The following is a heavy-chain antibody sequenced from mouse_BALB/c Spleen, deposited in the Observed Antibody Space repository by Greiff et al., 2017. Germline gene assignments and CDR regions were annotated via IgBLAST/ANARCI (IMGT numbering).Heavy chain of an antibody. Sequence: VQLQQSGAELVKPGASVKLSCTASGFNIKDTYMHWVKQRPEQGLEWIGRIDPANGNTKYDPKFQGKATITADTYSNTAYLQLSSLTSEDTAVYYCARWGVVADYYAMDYWGQGTSVTVSS. CDR3: ARWGVVADYYAMDY. CDR2: IDPANGNT. D-gene: IGHD1-1*01. J-gene: IGHJ4*01. CDR1: GFNIKDTY. V-gene: IGHV14-3*02.